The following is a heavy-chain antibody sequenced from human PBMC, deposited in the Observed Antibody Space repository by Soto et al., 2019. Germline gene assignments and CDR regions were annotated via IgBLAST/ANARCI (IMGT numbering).Heavy chain of an antibody. D-gene: IGHD3-22*01. V-gene: IGHV1-69*12. J-gene: IGHJ5*02. CDR2: IIPIFGTA. Sequence: QVQLVQSGAEVKKPGSSVKVSCKASGGTFSSYAISWVRQAPGQGLEWMGGIIPIFGTANYAQKFQGRVTITADESTSTAYMELSSLRSEDTAVYYCARAVNGPNDYYDSSGYYLSWGQGTLVTVSS. CDR1: GGTFSSYA. CDR3: ARAVNGPNDYYDSSGYYLS.